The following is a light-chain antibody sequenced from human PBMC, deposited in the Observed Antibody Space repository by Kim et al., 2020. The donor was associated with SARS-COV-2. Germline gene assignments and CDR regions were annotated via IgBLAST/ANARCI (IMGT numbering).Light chain of an antibody. CDR2: GVS. CDR3: SSCAGTNNLV. Sequence: GQSVTRSRTGTRRDVGGDNHVSLYQQHPGQAPKLMIYGVSKRPSGVPDRFSGSKSCNSASLAVSGLQADDEADYYCSSCAGTNNLVFGGGTQLTVL. CDR1: RRDVGGDNH. J-gene: IGLJ2*01. V-gene: IGLV2-8*01.